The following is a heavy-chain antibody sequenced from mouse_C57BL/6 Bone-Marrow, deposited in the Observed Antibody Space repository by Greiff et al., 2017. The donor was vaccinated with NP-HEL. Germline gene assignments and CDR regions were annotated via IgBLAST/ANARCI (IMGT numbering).Heavy chain of an antibody. CDR2: ISDGGSYT. CDR1: GFTFSSYA. J-gene: IGHJ3*01. V-gene: IGHV5-4*03. Sequence: DVMLVESGGGLVKPGGSLKLSCAASGFTFSSYAMSWVRQTPEKRLEWVATISDGGSYTYYPDNVKGRFTISRDNAKNNLYLQMSHLKAEDTAMYYWARDGYYSSWFAYWGQGTLVTVSA. D-gene: IGHD2-3*01. CDR3: ARDGYYSSWFAY.